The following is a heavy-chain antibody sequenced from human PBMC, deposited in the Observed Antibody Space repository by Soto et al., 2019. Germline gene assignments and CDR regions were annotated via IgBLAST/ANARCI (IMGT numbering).Heavy chain of an antibody. CDR3: ARDPHEYWTSYWYDP. V-gene: IGHV1-18*01. CDR1: GYNFHFYR. D-gene: IGHD3-10*01. CDR2: ISAYDGKT. J-gene: IGHJ5*02. Sequence: SLYVACNASGYNFHFYRINWVRQAPGQGLELMGWISAYDGKTTYAEKLKGRVTMTTDASTSTAYMELRSLRSDDTAIYYCARDPHEYWTSYWYDPWGQGTLVT.